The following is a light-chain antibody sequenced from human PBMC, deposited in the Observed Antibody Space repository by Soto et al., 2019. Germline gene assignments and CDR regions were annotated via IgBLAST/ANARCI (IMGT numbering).Light chain of an antibody. Sequence: DIVLTQSPATLSLSPGERATLSCRASQSVCSYFPWYQQNPGQAPRLLIYDAFSSATGIPARFSGSGSGTDFTLTISSLEPEDFAVYFCQQSSSWPLTFGGGTMVEIQ. V-gene: IGKV3-11*01. CDR1: QSVCSY. CDR3: QQSSSWPLT. J-gene: IGKJ4*02. CDR2: DAF.